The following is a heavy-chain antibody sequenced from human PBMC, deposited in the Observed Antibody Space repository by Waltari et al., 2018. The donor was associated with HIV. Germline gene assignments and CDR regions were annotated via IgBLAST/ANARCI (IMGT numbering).Heavy chain of an antibody. J-gene: IGHJ3*01. CDR3: AKDSFAPNDVEDDFDV. CDR1: GFTFSNYA. Sequence: VLLLESGGGLVQPGGSLRLSCAASGFTFSNYAMNWLRQAPGRGVGVFTHISIGDTTYYADSVKGRFTTSRDDSKGTLYLQLNSLRAEDTALYFCAKDSFAPNDVEDDFDVWGLGTMVTVSS. D-gene: IGHD2-8*01. V-gene: IGHV3-23*01. CDR2: ISIGDTT.